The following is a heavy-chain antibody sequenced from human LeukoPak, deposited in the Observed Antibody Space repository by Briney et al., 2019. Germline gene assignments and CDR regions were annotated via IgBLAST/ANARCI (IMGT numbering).Heavy chain of an antibody. V-gene: IGHV4-39*07. J-gene: IGHJ4*02. D-gene: IGHD6-19*01. Sequence: PSETLSLTCTVSGGSIRSSYYYWGWIRQPPGKGLEWIGEISHSGSSNFNPSLKSRVTISVDTSKNQYSLKLTSVTAADTAVYFCARGFRNRIAVAGIWGQGTLVTVSS. CDR1: GGSIRSSYYY. CDR2: ISHSGSS. CDR3: ARGFRNRIAVAGI.